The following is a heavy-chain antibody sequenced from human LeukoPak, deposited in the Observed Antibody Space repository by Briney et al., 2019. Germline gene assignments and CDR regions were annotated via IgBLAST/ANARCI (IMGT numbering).Heavy chain of an antibody. J-gene: IGHJ4*02. D-gene: IGHD5-24*01. CDR3: ARGPWGDGYNFRFLNY. V-gene: IGHV3-30-3*01. CDR2: ISYDGSNK. Sequence: GGSLRLSCAASGFTFSSYTMHWVRQAPGKGLEWVAVISYDGSNKYYADSLKGRFTISRDNSKTTLYLQMNSLRGEDTAVYYCARGPWGDGYNFRFLNYWGQGTLVTVSS. CDR1: GFTFSSYT.